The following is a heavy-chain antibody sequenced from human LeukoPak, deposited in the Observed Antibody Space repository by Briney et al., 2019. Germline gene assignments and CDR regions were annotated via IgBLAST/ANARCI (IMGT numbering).Heavy chain of an antibody. Sequence: SVKVSCKASGYTFTSYAISWVRQAPGQGLEWMGGIIPIFGTANYAQKFQGRVTITADESTSTAYMELSSLRSEDTAVYYCARFSRTFDFDDYWGQGTLVTVSS. CDR1: GYTFTSYA. CDR3: ARFSRTFDFDDY. CDR2: IIPIFGTA. J-gene: IGHJ4*02. V-gene: IGHV1-69*13. D-gene: IGHD3-9*01.